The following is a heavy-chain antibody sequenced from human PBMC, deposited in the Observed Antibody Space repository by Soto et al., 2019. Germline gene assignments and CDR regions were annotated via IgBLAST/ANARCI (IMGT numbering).Heavy chain of an antibody. CDR3: ARVLRDFWNYYYKDV. CDR2: MNPNSGNT. V-gene: IGHV1-8*01. CDR1: GYTFTSYD. J-gene: IGHJ6*03. D-gene: IGHD3-3*01. Sequence: GASVKVSCKASGYTFTSYDINWVRQATGQGLEWMGWMNPNSGNTGYAQKFQGRVTMTRNTSISTAYMELSSLRSEDTAVYYCARVLRDFWNYYYKDVWGKGTTVTVSS.